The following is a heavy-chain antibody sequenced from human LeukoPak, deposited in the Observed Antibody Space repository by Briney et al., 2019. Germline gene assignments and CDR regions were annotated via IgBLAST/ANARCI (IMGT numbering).Heavy chain of an antibody. CDR3: ARYDSSSWYEDAFDI. D-gene: IGHD6-13*01. CDR1: GGSFSGYY. J-gene: IGHJ3*02. V-gene: IGHV4-34*01. Sequence: PSETLSLTCAVYGGSFSGYYWSWVRQPPGKGLEWIGEINPLGNTNYNPSLKSRVTISVDTSKNQFSLKLNSVTAADTAVYYCARYDSSSWYEDAFDIWGQGTMVTVSS. CDR2: INPLGNT.